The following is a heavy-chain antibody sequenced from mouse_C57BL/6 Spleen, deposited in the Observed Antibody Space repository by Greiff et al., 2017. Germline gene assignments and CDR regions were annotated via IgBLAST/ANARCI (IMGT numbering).Heavy chain of an antibody. CDR3: AREGNPYAMDY. J-gene: IGHJ4*01. D-gene: IGHD2-1*01. Sequence: VQRVESGPELVKPGASVKISCKASGYAFSSSWMNWVKQRPGKGLEWIGRISPGAGATNYNGKFKGKATLTADKSSSTAYMQLSSLTSEDSAVYFCAREGNPYAMDYWGQGTSVTVSS. CDR2: ISPGAGAT. V-gene: IGHV1-82*01. CDR1: GYAFSSSW.